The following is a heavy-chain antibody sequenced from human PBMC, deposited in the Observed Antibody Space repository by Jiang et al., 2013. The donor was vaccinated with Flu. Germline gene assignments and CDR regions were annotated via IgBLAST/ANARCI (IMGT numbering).Heavy chain of an antibody. CDR1: GFSLSTSGVG. D-gene: IGHD3-10*01. CDR2: IDWDDDK. J-gene: IGHJ6*02. CDR3: AHASWGLWFGELFPGYYYYGMDV. V-gene: IGHV2-70*12. Sequence: KPTQTLTLTCTFSGFSLSTSGVGVGWIRQPPGKALEWLARIDWDDDKYYSTSLKTRLTISKDTSKNQVVLTMTNMDPVDTATYYCAHASWGLWFGELFPGYYYYGMDVWGQGTTVTVSS.